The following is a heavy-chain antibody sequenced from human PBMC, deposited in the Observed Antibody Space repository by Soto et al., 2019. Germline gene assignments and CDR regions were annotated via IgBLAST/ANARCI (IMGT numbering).Heavy chain of an antibody. D-gene: IGHD6-19*01. CDR2: ISSSSSYI. Sequence: TLSLTCAASGFTFSSYSMNWVRQAPGRGLGWGSSISSSSSYIYYADSVKGRSTISRDNAKNSLYLQMSSLRAEETAVYYAARDEDGSSGWYAFDIWGKGTMVTVSS. J-gene: IGHJ3*02. V-gene: IGHV3-21*01. CDR3: ARDEDGSSGWYAFDI. CDR1: GFTFSSYS.